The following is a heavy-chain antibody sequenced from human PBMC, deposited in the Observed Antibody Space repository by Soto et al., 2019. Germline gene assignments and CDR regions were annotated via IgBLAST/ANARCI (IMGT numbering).Heavy chain of an antibody. CDR1: GFTFSGYG. D-gene: IGHD6-13*01. CDR3: ASLPASIVATGRYYYYYMDV. Sequence: GGSLRLSCAASGFTFSGYGMHWVRQAPGKGLEWVAVIWYDGSNKYYADSVKGRFTISRDNSKNTLFLQMNSLRAEDTAVYYCASLPASIVATGRYYYYYMDVWGNGTTVTVSS. CDR2: IWYDGSNK. J-gene: IGHJ6*03. V-gene: IGHV3-33*01.